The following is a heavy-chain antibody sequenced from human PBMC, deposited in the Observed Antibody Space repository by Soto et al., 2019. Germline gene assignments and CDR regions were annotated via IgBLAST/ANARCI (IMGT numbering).Heavy chain of an antibody. CDR2: VYYTGST. Sequence: SETLSLTCTVSGGSISLYYWSWIRQSPGKGLEWMGYVYYTGSTDYNPSLKSRVAISVDTSQNQFSLTLTSVTAADTAVYYCARHGLKSTYHYYMDVWGKGTTVNVSS. D-gene: IGHD4-4*01. CDR3: ARHGLKSTYHYYMDV. V-gene: IGHV4-59*08. CDR1: GGSISLYY. J-gene: IGHJ6*03.